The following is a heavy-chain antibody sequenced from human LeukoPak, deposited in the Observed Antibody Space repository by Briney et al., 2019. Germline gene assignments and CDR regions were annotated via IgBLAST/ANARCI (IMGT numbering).Heavy chain of an antibody. J-gene: IGHJ5*02. V-gene: IGHV4-39*01. CDR1: GGSISSNSYY. CDR2: IYYSGST. CDR3: ARHKYGSSWLFWFDP. Sequence: PSETLSLTCTVSGGSISSNSYYWGWIRQPPGKGLEWIGSIYYSGSTYYNPSLKSRVTISVDTSKNQFSLKLSSVTAADTAVYYCARHKYGSSWLFWFDPWGQGTLVTVSS. D-gene: IGHD6-13*01.